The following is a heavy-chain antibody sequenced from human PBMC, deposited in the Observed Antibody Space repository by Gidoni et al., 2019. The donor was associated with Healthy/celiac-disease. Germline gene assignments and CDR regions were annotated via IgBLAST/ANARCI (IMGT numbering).Heavy chain of an antibody. V-gene: IGHV4-34*01. CDR2: INHSGST. CDR3: ARGRGSTVTTYWFDP. J-gene: IGHJ5*02. Sequence: QVQLQQWGAGLLKPSETLSLTCAVYGGSFSGYYWSWIRQPPGKGLEWIGEINHSGSTNYNPSLKSRVTISEDTSKNQFSLKLSSVTAADTAVYYCARGRGSTVTTYWFDPWGQGTLVTVSS. D-gene: IGHD4-17*01. CDR1: GGSFSGYY.